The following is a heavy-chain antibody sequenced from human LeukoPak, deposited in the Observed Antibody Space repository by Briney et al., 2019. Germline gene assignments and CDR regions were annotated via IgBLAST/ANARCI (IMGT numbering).Heavy chain of an antibody. CDR2: IYPGDSDT. Sequence: GESLKISCKGSGYSFTTYWIGWVRQMPGKGLEWMGIIYPGDSDTIYSPSFQGQVTISADKSISTAYLQWSSLKASDTAMYYCARDYGSGSYSNYNYYGMDVWGQGTTVTVSS. CDR1: GYSFTTYW. D-gene: IGHD3-10*01. V-gene: IGHV5-51*01. J-gene: IGHJ6*02. CDR3: ARDYGSGSYSNYNYYGMDV.